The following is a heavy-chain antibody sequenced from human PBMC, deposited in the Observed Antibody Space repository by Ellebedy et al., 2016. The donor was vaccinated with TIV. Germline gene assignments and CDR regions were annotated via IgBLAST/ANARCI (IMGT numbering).Heavy chain of an antibody. D-gene: IGHD2-2*01. CDR1: GFIFSDYY. V-gene: IGHV3-11*01. CDR3: ARDTRFIDHQHNWFDP. CDR2: ISSSGTAI. J-gene: IGHJ5*02. Sequence: GGSLRLSCAASGFIFSDYYMSWFRQAPGKGLEWVSYISSSGTAIYYADSVKGRFTVSRDNAKQSLFLQMNSLRADDTAVYYCARDTRFIDHQHNWFDPWGQGTLVTVSS.